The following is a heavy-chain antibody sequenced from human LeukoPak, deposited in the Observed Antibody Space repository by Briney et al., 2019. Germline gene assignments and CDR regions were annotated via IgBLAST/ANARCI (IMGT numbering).Heavy chain of an antibody. CDR2: IYSGGST. J-gene: IGHJ6*02. CDR1: GFTVSSNY. V-gene: IGHV3-53*04. D-gene: IGHD3-3*01. Sequence: PGGSLRLSCAASGFTVSSNYMSWVRQAPGKGLEWVSVIYSGGSTYYADSVKSRFTISRHNSKNTLYLQMNSLRAEDTAVYYCARDRRYDFSYGMDVWGQGTTVTVSS. CDR3: ARDRRYDFSYGMDV.